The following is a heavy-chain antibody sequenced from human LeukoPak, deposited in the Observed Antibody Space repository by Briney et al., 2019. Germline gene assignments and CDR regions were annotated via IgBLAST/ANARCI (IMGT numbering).Heavy chain of an antibody. CDR3: AGDYYDSSGLDY. J-gene: IGHJ4*02. Sequence: GRSLRLSCAASGFTFSNAWMSWVRQAPGKGLEWVGRIKSKTDGGTTDYAAPVKGRFTISRDDSKNTLYLQMNSLKTEDTAVYYCAGDYYDSSGLDYWGQGTLVTVSS. CDR1: GFTFSNAW. V-gene: IGHV3-15*01. CDR2: IKSKTDGGTT. D-gene: IGHD3-22*01.